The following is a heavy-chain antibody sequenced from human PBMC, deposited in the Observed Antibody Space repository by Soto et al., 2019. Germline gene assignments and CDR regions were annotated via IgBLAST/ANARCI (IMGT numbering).Heavy chain of an antibody. Sequence: EVQLVESGGGLVQPGRSLRLSCAASGFVIDDYAMHGVRQAPGKGLEWVSGISWNSGSIGYADSVKGRFTISRDNAKNSLHLQMNSLRAEDTALYYCAKDRDYGGSAPDYWGQVTLFTVSS. CDR2: ISWNSGSI. CDR1: GFVIDDYA. D-gene: IGHD4-17*01. J-gene: IGHJ4*02. V-gene: IGHV3-9*01. CDR3: AKDRDYGGSAPDY.